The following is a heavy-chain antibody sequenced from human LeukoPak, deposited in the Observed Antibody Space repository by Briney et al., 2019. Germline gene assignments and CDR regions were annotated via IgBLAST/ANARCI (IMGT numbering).Heavy chain of an antibody. D-gene: IGHD3-10*01. CDR1: GYTFTSYA. V-gene: IGHV1-3*01. J-gene: IGHJ5*02. CDR3: ARYKSVRGVSNWFDP. Sequence: ASVRVSCKASGYTFTSYAMHWVRQAPGQRLEWMGWINAGNGNTKYSQKFQGRVTITRDTSASTAYMELSSLRSEDTAVYYCARYKSVRGVSNWFDPWGQGTLVTVSS. CDR2: INAGNGNT.